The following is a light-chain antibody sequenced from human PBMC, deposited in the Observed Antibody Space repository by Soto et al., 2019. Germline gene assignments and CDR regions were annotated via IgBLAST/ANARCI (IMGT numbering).Light chain of an antibody. Sequence: QSALTQPASVSGSPGQSITISCTGTSSDIGGYNYVSWHQQHPGKAPKLMIYEVNYRASGVSNRFSASKSGNTASLTISGLQAEDEADYYCSSYTNTDTLVFGGGTKLTVL. CDR1: SSDIGGYNY. V-gene: IGLV2-14*01. CDR3: SSYTNTDTLV. CDR2: EVN. J-gene: IGLJ3*02.